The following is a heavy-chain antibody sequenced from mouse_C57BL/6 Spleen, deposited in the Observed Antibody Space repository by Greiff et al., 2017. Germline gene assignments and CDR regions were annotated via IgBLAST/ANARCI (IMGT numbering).Heavy chain of an antibody. V-gene: IGHV1-15*01. CDR1: GYTFTDYE. CDR2: IDPETGGT. Sequence: QVPVKQSGAELVRPGASVTLSCKASGYTFTDYEMHWVKQPPVPGLEWIGAIDPETGGTAYNQKFKGKAILTADKSSSTAYMELRSLTAEDSAVYYCKGDYWGQGTSVTVSS. J-gene: IGHJ4*01. CDR3: KGDY.